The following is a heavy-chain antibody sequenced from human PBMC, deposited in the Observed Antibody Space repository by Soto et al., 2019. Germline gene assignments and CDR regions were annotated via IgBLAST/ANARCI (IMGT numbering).Heavy chain of an antibody. Sequence: ASVKVSCKASGYTFTGYYMHWVRQAPGQGLEWMGWINPNSGGTNYAQKFQGWVTMTRDTSISTAYMELSRLRSDDTAVYYCARTPGGYYVSSGYFDYWGQGTLVTVSS. CDR1: GYTFTGYY. V-gene: IGHV1-2*04. D-gene: IGHD3-22*01. CDR3: ARTPGGYYVSSGYFDY. J-gene: IGHJ4*02. CDR2: INPNSGGT.